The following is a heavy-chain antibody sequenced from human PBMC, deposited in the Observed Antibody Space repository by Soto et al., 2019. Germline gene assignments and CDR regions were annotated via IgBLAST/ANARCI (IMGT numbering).Heavy chain of an antibody. J-gene: IGHJ4*02. V-gene: IGHV4-39*01. CDR3: ARHYGHEGFVD. CDR1: GGSISSSSYY. CDR2: IYYSGST. Sequence: SETLSLTCTVSGGSISSSSYYWGWIRQPPGKGLEWIGRIYYSGSTYYNPSLKSRVTISVDTSKNQFSLKLSSVTAADTAVYYVARHYGHEGFVDWGPGTLVNVSS. D-gene: IGHD3-10*01.